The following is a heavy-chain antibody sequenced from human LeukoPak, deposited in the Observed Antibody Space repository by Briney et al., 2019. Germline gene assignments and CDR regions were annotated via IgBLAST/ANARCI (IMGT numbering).Heavy chain of an antibody. CDR1: GYTFTGYY. D-gene: IGHD3-9*01. CDR3: ARGHVLRYLDWSDRNWFDP. V-gene: IGHV1-2*02. J-gene: IGHJ5*02. Sequence: EASVKVSCKASGYTFTGYYMHWVRQAPGQGLEWMGWINPNSGGTNYAQKFQGRVTMTRDTSISTAYMELSRLRSDDTAVYYCARGHVLRYLDWSDRNWFDPWGQGTLVTVSS. CDR2: INPNSGGT.